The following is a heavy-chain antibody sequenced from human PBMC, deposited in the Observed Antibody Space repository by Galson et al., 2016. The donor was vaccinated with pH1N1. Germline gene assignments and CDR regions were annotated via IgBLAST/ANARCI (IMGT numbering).Heavy chain of an antibody. D-gene: IGHD5-18*01. CDR3: TRGADKANADGRLFEH. CDR1: GYSFTTYY. J-gene: IGHJ4*02. CDR2: IDPSGDNT. Sequence: SVKVSCKAAGYSFTTYYMHWVRQAPGQGLEWMGIIDPSGDNTSYAQRLQGRVTMTRETSTSTVYMELSRLSSDDTAVYYCTRGADKANADGRLFEHWGQGTLVTVSA. V-gene: IGHV1-46*03.